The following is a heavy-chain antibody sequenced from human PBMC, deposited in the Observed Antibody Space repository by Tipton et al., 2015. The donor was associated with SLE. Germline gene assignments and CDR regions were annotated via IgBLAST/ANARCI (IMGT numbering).Heavy chain of an antibody. CDR3: ASLGMDYYFDL. CDR1: GDSISSSYYY. J-gene: IGHJ2*01. Sequence: LRLSCTVSGDSISSSYYYWGWIRQPPGKGLDWIGHIYYSGSTYYIPSLKSRITISVDTSKNQFSLRLSSGTAAETALYYCASLGMDYYFDLWVRGTLVTVSS. V-gene: IGHV4-39*01. CDR2: IYYSGST. D-gene: IGHD7-27*01.